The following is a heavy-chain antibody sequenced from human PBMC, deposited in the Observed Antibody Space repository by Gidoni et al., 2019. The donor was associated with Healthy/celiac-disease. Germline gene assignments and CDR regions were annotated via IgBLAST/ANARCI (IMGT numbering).Heavy chain of an antibody. J-gene: IGHJ4*02. D-gene: IGHD6-19*01. Sequence: QVQLVESGGGVVQPGRSLRLSCAASGFTFSSYAMHWVRQAPGKGLEWVAVISYDGSNKYYADSVKGRFTISRDNSKNTLYLQMNSLRAEDTAVYYCARGSGRAVAGTGIDYWGQGTLVTVSS. CDR2: ISYDGSNK. V-gene: IGHV3-30-3*01. CDR1: GFTFSSYA. CDR3: ARGSGRAVAGTGIDY.